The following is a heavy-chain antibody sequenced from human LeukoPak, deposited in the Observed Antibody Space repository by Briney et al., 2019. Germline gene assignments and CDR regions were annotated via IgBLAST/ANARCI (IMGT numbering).Heavy chain of an antibody. Sequence: GGSLRLSCGASGFTFTNYGMHWVRQAPGKGLEWVAFIRNDGSNKYYAESVKGRFTISRDNSKNTLYLQINSLRVEDTAVYYCAKDFLKSITLIRGVRSWVGYFDSWGQGTLVTVSS. CDR2: IRNDGSNK. V-gene: IGHV3-30*02. J-gene: IGHJ4*02. D-gene: IGHD3-10*01. CDR1: GFTFTNYG. CDR3: AKDFLKSITLIRGVRSWVGYFDS.